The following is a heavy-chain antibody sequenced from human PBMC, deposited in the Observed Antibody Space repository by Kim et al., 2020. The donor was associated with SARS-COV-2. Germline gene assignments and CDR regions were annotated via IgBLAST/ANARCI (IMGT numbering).Heavy chain of an antibody. CDR3: SASDY. J-gene: IGHJ4*02. CDR2: SDSGGRT. Sequence: SDSGGRTHDADSVKRRLTISRDNSNITLYLQLNSRRAGDTAVYYCSASDYWGQGTLVTVSS. V-gene: IGHV3-23*01.